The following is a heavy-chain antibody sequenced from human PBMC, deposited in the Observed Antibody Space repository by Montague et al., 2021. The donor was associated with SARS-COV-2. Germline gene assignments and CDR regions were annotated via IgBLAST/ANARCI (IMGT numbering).Heavy chain of an antibody. CDR1: GGSISGSSYY. J-gene: IGHJ4*02. CDR2: IDYSGNT. Sequence: SETLSLTSTVTGGSISGSSYYWGWIRQSPGKGLDWIASIDYSGNTYYSPSLKSRLTISVDTSKNQFSLKLNSVTAADTALYYCARREYSYGLGDWGQGTLVTVSS. CDR3: ARREYSYGLGD. D-gene: IGHD5-18*01. V-gene: IGHV4-39*01.